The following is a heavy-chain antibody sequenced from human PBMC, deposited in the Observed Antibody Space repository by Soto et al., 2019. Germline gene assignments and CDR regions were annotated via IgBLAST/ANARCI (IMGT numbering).Heavy chain of an antibody. CDR3: ARDHSRYCISTSCLVDY. D-gene: IGHD2-2*01. V-gene: IGHV3-7*01. Sequence: PGGSLRLSCAASGFTFSSYWMSWVRQAPGRRLEWVANIKQDGSEKYYVDSVKGRFTISRDNAKDSLYLQMNSLRAEDTAVYYCARDHSRYCISTSCLVDYWGRGALVTVSS. J-gene: IGHJ4*02. CDR2: IKQDGSEK. CDR1: GFTFSSYW.